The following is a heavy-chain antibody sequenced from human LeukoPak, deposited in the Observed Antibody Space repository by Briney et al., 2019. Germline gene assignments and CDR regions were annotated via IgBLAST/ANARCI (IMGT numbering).Heavy chain of an antibody. Sequence: SETLSLTCTVSGDSISSYYWSWIRQPPGKGLEWIGYIYYSGSTNYNPSLKSRVTISVDTSKNQFSLKLSSVTAADTAVYYCARTTEAHSWRTRYYDYYMDVWGKGTTVTVSS. CDR1: GDSISSYY. J-gene: IGHJ6*03. CDR3: ARTTEAHSWRTRYYDYYMDV. CDR2: IYYSGST. D-gene: IGHD6-13*01. V-gene: IGHV4-59*01.